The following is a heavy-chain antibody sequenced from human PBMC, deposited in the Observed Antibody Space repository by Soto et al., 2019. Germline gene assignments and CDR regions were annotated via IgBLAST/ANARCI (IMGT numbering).Heavy chain of an antibody. J-gene: IGHJ1*01. CDR2: IYWNDEK. CDR3: AHRGNMARGPYNYLGP. D-gene: IGHD3-10*01. Sequence: CPPLVNPTQTLTLTCSFSGFSLTTGVGVGWIRQPPGKALEWLAIIYWNDEKLYNPSLKTRLTITKDTSKNQVVLTVTDMEPVDTATYYCAHRGNMARGPYNYLGPWGQGNVGTVDS. CDR1: GFSLTTGVG. V-gene: IGHV2-5*01.